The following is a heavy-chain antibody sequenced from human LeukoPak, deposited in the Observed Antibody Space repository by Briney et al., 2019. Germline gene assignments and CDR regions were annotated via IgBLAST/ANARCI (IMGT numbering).Heavy chain of an antibody. J-gene: IGHJ4*02. CDR3: ARDRYDRSGYYDY. Sequence: GSLRLSFAASGFTLSSYSMNWVRQAPGKGLEWVSSISSSSYIHYTDSVKGRFTISRDNTKKSLYLQMDSLRAEDTAVYYCARDRYDRSGYYDYWGQGTLVTVSS. V-gene: IGHV3-21*01. D-gene: IGHD3-22*01. CDR1: GFTLSSYS. CDR2: ISSSSYI.